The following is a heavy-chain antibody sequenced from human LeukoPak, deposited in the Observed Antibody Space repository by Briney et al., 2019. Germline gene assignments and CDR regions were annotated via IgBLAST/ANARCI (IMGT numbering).Heavy chain of an antibody. CDR1: GFTVSSNY. V-gene: IGHV3-66*02. J-gene: IGHJ4*02. CDR2: IYSGGST. CDR3: ASNYYGSGSYFYY. Sequence: GGSLRLSCAASGFTVSSNYMSWVRQAPGKGLEWVSVIYSGGSTYYADSVKGRFTISRDNSKNTPYLQMNSLRAEDTAVYYCASNYYGSGSYFYYWGQGTLVTVSS. D-gene: IGHD3-10*01.